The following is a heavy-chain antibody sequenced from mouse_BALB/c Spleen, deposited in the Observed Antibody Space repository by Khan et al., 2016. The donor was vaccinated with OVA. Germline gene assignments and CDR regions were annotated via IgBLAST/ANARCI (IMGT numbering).Heavy chain of an antibody. Sequence: MQLQQSGAELAKPGASVKMSCKASGYTFTSYWMHWVKQRPGQGLEWIGYINPSTGYTEYNQKFKDKATLTADKSSSTAYMQLSSLTSEDSAVYYCASTTVVAWFAYCGQGTLVTVSA. CDR3: ASTTVVAWFAY. D-gene: IGHD1-1*01. CDR2: INPSTGYT. CDR1: GYTFTSYW. V-gene: IGHV1-7*01. J-gene: IGHJ3*01.